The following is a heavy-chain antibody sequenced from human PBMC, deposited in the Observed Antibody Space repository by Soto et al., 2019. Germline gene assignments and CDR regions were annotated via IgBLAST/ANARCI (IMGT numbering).Heavy chain of an antibody. D-gene: IGHD3-16*01. CDR1: GFTFSEYW. V-gene: IGHV3-7*01. Sequence: EAQLVESGGGLVQPGGSLRVSCAVSGFTFSEYWMSWVRQAPGKGLEWVAKIKQAGSEKDYVDSVKGRFTISRDNANNSLYLHMYNLRVEDTAIYYCARGGRDAYYWFDPWGQGTLVTVSS. CDR2: IKQAGSEK. J-gene: IGHJ5*02. CDR3: ARGGRDAYYWFDP.